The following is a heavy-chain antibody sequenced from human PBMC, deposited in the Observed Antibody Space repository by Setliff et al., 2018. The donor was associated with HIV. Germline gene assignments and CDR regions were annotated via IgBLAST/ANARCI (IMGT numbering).Heavy chain of an antibody. CDR1: GGSFSSRTYY. Sequence: NPSETLSLTCAVYGGSFSSRTYYWGCIRQPPGKGLEWIGSIYYSGTTYYNPSLKSRVTISIDTSKNQFALNLSSVTAADTAVYYCAREIGDYYASSGYYPPTDYYYGMDVWGQGTTVTVSS. CDR2: IYYSGTT. J-gene: IGHJ6*02. V-gene: IGHV4-39*02. D-gene: IGHD3-22*01. CDR3: AREIGDYYASSGYYPPTDYYYGMDV.